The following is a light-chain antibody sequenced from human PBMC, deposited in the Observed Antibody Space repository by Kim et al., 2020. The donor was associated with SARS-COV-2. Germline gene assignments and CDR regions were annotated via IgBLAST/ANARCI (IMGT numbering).Light chain of an antibody. Sequence: QLVLTQSPSASASLGASVKLTCTLSNGHYNYAIAWHQQQPGKGPRYLMKVNSDGSHSKGDGIPDRFSGSSSGAERYLTISSLQSDDEADYYCQTWGPGIRVVGGGTQLTVL. CDR1: NGHYNYA. V-gene: IGLV4-69*01. CDR2: VNSDGSH. J-gene: IGLJ3*02. CDR3: QTWGPGIRV.